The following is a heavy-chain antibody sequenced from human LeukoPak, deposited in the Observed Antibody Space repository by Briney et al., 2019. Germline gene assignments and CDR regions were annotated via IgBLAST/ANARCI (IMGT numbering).Heavy chain of an antibody. Sequence: GGSLRLSCAASGFTFSSYAMSWVRQAPGKGLEWVSAISGSGGGTYYADSVKGRFTISRDNSKNTLYLQMNSLRAEDTAVYYCAKDLDRYYYYMDVWGKGTTVTVSS. J-gene: IGHJ6*03. D-gene: IGHD1-14*01. CDR3: AKDLDRYYYYMDV. V-gene: IGHV3-23*01. CDR1: GFTFSSYA. CDR2: ISGSGGGT.